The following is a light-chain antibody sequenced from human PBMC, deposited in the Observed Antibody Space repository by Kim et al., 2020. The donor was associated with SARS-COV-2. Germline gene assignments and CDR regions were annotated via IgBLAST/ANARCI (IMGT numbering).Light chain of an antibody. V-gene: IGLV2-11*01. CDR2: DVS. Sequence: SVTISCTGSSSDLGGYNYVSLYQQHPGKAPLLMIYDVSNRTSGVPDRSSGSNPGNTASLTISVLQAEDEAVYYCCSYAGSYTFFGTGTKVTVL. CDR1: SSDLGGYNY. J-gene: IGLJ1*01. CDR3: CSYAGSYTF.